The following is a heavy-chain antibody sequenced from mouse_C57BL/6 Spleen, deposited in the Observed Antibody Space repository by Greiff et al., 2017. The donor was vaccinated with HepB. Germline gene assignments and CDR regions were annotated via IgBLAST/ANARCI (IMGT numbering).Heavy chain of an antibody. J-gene: IGHJ3*01. D-gene: IGHD1-2*01. CDR2: IYPGSGST. V-gene: IGHV1-55*01. CDR1: GYTFTSYW. CDR3: ATDYYGPGFAY. Sequence: QVQLQQPGAELVKPGASVKMSCKASGYTFTSYWITWVKQRPGQGLAWIGDIYPGSGSTNYNEKFKSKATLTVDTSSSTAYMQLSSLTSEDSSVYYCATDYYGPGFAYWGQGTLVTVSA.